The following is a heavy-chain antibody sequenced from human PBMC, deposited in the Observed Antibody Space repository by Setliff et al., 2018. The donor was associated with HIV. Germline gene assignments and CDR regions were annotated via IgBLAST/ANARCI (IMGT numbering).Heavy chain of an antibody. CDR1: GDSIASGHFY. D-gene: IGHD6-19*01. Sequence: SETLSLTCTVSGDSIASGHFYWGWIRQAPGKGLEWIGNILDGRVTFFDPSLRGRVTISVDASKNQVSLNLRSVTAADSAVYHCARPHSGRGGGAYFDPWGQGILVTVSS. J-gene: IGHJ5*02. V-gene: IGHV4-39*01. CDR2: ILDGRVT. CDR3: ARPHSGRGGGAYFDP.